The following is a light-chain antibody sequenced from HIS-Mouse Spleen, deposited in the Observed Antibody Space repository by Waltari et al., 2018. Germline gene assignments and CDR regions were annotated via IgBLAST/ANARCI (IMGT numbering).Light chain of an antibody. CDR3: AAWDDSLSGPV. J-gene: IGLJ3*02. CDR2: RNN. V-gene: IGLV1-47*01. CDR1: RSNTRSNY. Sequence: QSVLTQPPPASGTPGQSVTIPRSGSRSNTRSNYVLWYQQLPGTAPKLLIHRNNQRPSGVPDRFSGSKSGTSASLAISGLRSEDEADYYCAAWDDSLSGPVFGGGTKLTVL.